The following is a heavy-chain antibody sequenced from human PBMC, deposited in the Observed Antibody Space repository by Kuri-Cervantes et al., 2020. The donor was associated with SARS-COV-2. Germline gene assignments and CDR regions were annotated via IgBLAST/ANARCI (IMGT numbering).Heavy chain of an antibody. V-gene: IGHV3-23*01. CDR3: AKVGLSFDY. D-gene: IGHD2/OR15-2a*01. CDR1: GFTFTTYT. CDR2: ISGSGDNT. J-gene: IGHJ4*02. Sequence: GGSLRLSCAAAGFTFTTYTMNWVRQAPGKGLEWVSTISGSGDNTHYADSVKGRFTISRDNSKNTLYLQMNSLRAEDSALYYCAKVGLSFDYWGQGTLVTVSS.